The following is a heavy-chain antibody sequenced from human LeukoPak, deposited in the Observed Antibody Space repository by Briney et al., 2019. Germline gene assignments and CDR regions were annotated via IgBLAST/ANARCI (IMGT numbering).Heavy chain of an antibody. D-gene: IGHD2-21*01. V-gene: IGHV1-18*01. CDR3: ARGVMSAYCGGDCLIDAFDI. J-gene: IGHJ3*02. CDR2: ISAYNGNT. CDR1: GYTFTSYG. Sequence: ASVKVSCKASGYTFTSYGISWVRQAPGQGLEWMGWISAYNGNTNYAQKFQGRVTITADESTSTAYMELSSLRSEDTAVYYCARGVMSAYCGGDCLIDAFDIWGQGTMVTVSS.